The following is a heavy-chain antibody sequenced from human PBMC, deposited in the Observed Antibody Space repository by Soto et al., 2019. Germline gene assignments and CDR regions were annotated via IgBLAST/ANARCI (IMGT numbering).Heavy chain of an antibody. J-gene: IGHJ4*02. D-gene: IGHD3-3*01. CDR1: GFTFSSYA. Sequence: PGGSLRLSCAASGFTFSSYAMHWVRQAPGKGLEWVAVISYDGSNKYYADSVKGRFTISRDNSKNTLYLQMNSLRAEDTAVYYCARGPSYYDFWSGYPQYYFDYWGQGTLVTVSS. V-gene: IGHV3-30-3*01. CDR2: ISYDGSNK. CDR3: ARGPSYYDFWSGYPQYYFDY.